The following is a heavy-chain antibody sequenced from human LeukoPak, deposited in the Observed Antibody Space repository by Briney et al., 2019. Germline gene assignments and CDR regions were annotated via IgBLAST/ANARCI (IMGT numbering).Heavy chain of an antibody. CDR2: IYSGGST. Sequence: GGSLRLSCAASGFTVSSNYMSWVRQAPGKGLEWVSVIYSGGSTYYADSVKGRFTISRDNSKNTLYLQMNSLRAEDTAVYYCVGDSSGLDAFDIWGQGTMVTVSS. CDR3: VGDSSGLDAFDI. J-gene: IGHJ3*02. D-gene: IGHD3-22*01. CDR1: GFTVSSNY. V-gene: IGHV3-53*01.